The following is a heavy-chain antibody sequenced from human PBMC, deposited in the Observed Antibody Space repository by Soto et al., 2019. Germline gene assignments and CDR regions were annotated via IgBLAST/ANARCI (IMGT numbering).Heavy chain of an antibody. J-gene: IGHJ6*02. CDR3: ARIRSFGVVIQYYYYGMDV. D-gene: IGHD3-3*01. Sequence: EVQLVESGGGLVQPGGSLRLSCAASGFTFSSYWMHWVRQAPGKGLVWVSRINSDGSSTSYADSVKGRFTISRDNAKNTLYLQMNSLRAEDTAVYYCARIRSFGVVIQYYYYGMDVWGQGTTDTVSS. V-gene: IGHV3-74*01. CDR2: INSDGSST. CDR1: GFTFSSYW.